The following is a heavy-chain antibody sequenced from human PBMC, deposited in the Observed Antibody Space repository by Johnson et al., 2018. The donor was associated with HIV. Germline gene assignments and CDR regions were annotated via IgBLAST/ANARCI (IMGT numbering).Heavy chain of an antibody. Sequence: QVQLVESGGGVVQPGGSLRLSCAASGFTFSDYGIHWVRQAPGKGLEWVAFIRYDGGNILYANSVKGRFIISRDNSKNTLFLQMNSLRHEDTAVYYCAKDLPSGRYFGAFDIWGQGTMVTVSS. CDR3: AKDLPSGRYFGAFDI. J-gene: IGHJ3*02. V-gene: IGHV3-30*02. CDR1: GFTFSDYG. D-gene: IGHD6-19*01. CDR2: IRYDGGNI.